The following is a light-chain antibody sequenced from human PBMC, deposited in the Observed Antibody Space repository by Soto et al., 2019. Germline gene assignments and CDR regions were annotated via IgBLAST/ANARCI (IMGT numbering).Light chain of an antibody. CDR3: QQYYSYPRT. J-gene: IGKJ1*01. CDR2: AAS. CDR1: QGISSY. V-gene: IGKV1-8*01. Sequence: AIRMTQSPSSLSASTGDRVTITCRASQGISSYLAWYQQKPGKAPNLLIYAASTLKSGVPSRFSGSGSGTDCTLTITCLESDGFATYYCQQYYSYPRTFGQATKVEIK.